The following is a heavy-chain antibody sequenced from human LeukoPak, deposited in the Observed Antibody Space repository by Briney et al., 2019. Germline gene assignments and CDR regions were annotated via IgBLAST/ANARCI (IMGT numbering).Heavy chain of an antibody. D-gene: IGHD2-15*01. Sequence: GASVKVSCKASGYTFTSYDINWVRQATGQGLEWMGWMNPNSGNTGYAQKLQGRVTMTTDTSTSTAYMELRSLRSDDTAVYYCARDPGGSCYFDYWGQGTLVTVSS. J-gene: IGHJ4*02. CDR3: ARDPGGSCYFDY. V-gene: IGHV1-8*01. CDR2: MNPNSGNT. CDR1: GYTFTSYD.